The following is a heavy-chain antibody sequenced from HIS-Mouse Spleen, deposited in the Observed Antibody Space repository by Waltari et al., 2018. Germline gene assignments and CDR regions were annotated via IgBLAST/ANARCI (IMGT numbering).Heavy chain of an antibody. Sequence: EVQLVESGGGLVQPGGSLRLSCAASGFTFSSYWMHWVRQAPGKGLVWVSRSNSDGSSTSDAASVKGRFTISRDNAKNTLYLQMNSLRAEDTAVYYCARDLGYSSSSEVWFDPWGQGTLVTVSS. CDR2: SNSDGSST. V-gene: IGHV3-74*01. CDR3: ARDLGYSSSSEVWFDP. J-gene: IGHJ5*02. D-gene: IGHD6-6*01. CDR1: GFTFSSYW.